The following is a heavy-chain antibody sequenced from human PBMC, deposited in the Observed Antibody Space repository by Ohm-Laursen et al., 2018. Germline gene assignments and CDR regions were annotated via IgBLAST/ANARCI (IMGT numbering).Heavy chain of an antibody. CDR3: AKAGSGTMEGYHYGMDV. J-gene: IGHJ6*02. V-gene: IGHV3-9*01. CDR2: ISWNSGSI. D-gene: IGHD1-7*01. Sequence: SLRPSCSASGFTFDDYAMHWVRQAPGKGLEWVSGISWNSGSIGYADSVKGRFTISRDNAKNSLYLQMNSLRAEDTALYYCAKAGSGTMEGYHYGMDVWGQGTTVTVSS. CDR1: GFTFDDYA.